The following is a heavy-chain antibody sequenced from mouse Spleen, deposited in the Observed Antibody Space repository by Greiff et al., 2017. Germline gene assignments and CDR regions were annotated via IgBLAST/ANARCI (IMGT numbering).Heavy chain of an antibody. CDR3: ARKSYCGSSYEGAMDY. Sequence: QVQLKESGPGLVQPSQILSITCTVPGFSLTSYGVHWVRQSPGKGLEWLGVIWSGGSTDYNAAFISRLSISKDNSKSQVFFKMNSLQANDTAIYYCARKSYCGSSYEGAMDYWGQGTSVTVSS. CDR1: GFSLTSYG. D-gene: IGHD1-1*01. CDR2: IWSGGST. V-gene: IGHV2-2*02. J-gene: IGHJ4*01.